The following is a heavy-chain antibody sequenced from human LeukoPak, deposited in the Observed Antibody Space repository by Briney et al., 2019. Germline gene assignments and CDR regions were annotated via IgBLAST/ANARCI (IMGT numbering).Heavy chain of an antibody. CDR3: ARGNPPPQWLHYYFDY. V-gene: IGHV4-39*07. CDR2: IYYTGST. Sequence: PSETLSLTCTVSGASITISSYCWAWIRQTPGRGLEWIGSIYYTGSTYFNPSLKSRVTMSVDTSENQFSLKLSSVTAADTAVYYCARGNPPPQWLHYYFDYWGQGTLVTVSS. D-gene: IGHD3-22*01. J-gene: IGHJ4*02. CDR1: GASITISSYC.